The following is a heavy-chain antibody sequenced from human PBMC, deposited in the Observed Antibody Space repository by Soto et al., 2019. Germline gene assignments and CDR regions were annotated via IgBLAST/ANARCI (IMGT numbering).Heavy chain of an antibody. V-gene: IGHV5-51*01. D-gene: IGHD6-13*01. J-gene: IGHJ4*02. CDR3: ATQQQLALFDY. CDR1: GYSFTSYW. Sequence: GESLKISCKASGYSFTSYWTGWVRQMPGKGLEWMGIIYPGDSDTRYSPSFQGQVTISADKSISTAYLQWSSLKASDTAMYYCATQQQLALFDYWGQGTLVTVSS. CDR2: IYPGDSDT.